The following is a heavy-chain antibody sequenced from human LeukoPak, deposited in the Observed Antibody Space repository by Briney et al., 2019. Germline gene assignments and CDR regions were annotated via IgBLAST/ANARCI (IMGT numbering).Heavy chain of an antibody. D-gene: IGHD3-22*01. CDR2: INWNGGST. V-gene: IGHV3-20*04. Sequence: PGGSLRLSCAASGFTFSSYGMSWVRQAPGKGLEWVSGINWNGGSTGYADSVKGRFTISRDNAKNSLYLQMNSLRAEDTALYYCARDKYDSSGYYDYWGQGTLVTVSS. CDR1: GFTFSSYG. J-gene: IGHJ4*02. CDR3: ARDKYDSSGYYDY.